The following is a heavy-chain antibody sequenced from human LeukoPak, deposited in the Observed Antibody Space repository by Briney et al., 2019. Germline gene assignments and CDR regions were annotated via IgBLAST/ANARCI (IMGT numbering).Heavy chain of an antibody. D-gene: IGHD3-9*01. CDR3: AKARGLRYFDWLLPYY. Sequence: GGSLRLSCAASGFTFSSYGMHWVRQAPGKGLEWVAVISYDGSNKYYADSVKGRFTISRDNSKNTLYLQMNSLGAEDTAVYYCAKARGLRYFDWLLPYYWGQGTLVTVSS. CDR1: GFTFSSYG. V-gene: IGHV3-30*18. CDR2: ISYDGSNK. J-gene: IGHJ4*02.